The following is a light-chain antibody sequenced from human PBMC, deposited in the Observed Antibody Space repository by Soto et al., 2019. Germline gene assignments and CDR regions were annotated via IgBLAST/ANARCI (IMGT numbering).Light chain of an antibody. J-gene: IGLJ3*02. CDR3: QSYDSSLWV. CDR1: SGSIASNY. Sequence: NFMLTQPHSVSESPGKTVTISCTRSSGSIASNYVQWYQQRPGSAPTTVIYEDNQRPSGVPDRFSGSIDSSSNSASLTISGLKTEDEADYYCQSYDSSLWVFGGGTTVTVL. V-gene: IGLV6-57*04. CDR2: EDN.